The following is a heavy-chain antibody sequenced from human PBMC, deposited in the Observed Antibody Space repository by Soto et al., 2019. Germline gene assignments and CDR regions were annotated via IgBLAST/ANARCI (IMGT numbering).Heavy chain of an antibody. CDR2: VRGDNGHT. V-gene: IGHV1-18*01. J-gene: IGHJ5*02. CDR1: GYTFTTHG. Sequence: QVQLVQSGAEVKKPGASVKVSCKASGYTFTTHGISWVRXXXXXXXEWMGWVRGDNGHTNYAQSLQGRVTMTTDTXXXXXXXXXXXXXXXXXXXXXXXXXXXXXXXXXXXXXXXDPWGQGTLVTVSS. CDR3: XXXXXXXXXXXXXXXXXDP.